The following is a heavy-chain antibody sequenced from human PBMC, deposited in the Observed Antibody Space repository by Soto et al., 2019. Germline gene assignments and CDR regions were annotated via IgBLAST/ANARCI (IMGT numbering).Heavy chain of an antibody. CDR2: IWYDGSNK. Sequence: GGSLRLSCAASGFTFSSYGMHWVRQAPGKGLEWVAVIWYDGSNKYYADSVKGRFTISRDNSKNTLYLQMNSLRAEDTAVDYCARSPGELHHYYYYGMDVWGQGTTVTVSS. V-gene: IGHV3-33*01. CDR1: GFTFSSYG. J-gene: IGHJ6*02. CDR3: ARSPGELHHYYYYGMDV. D-gene: IGHD1-26*01.